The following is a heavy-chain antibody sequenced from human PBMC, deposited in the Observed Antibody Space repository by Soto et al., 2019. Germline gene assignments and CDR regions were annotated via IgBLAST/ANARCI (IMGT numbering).Heavy chain of an antibody. V-gene: IGHV4-59*01. Sequence: SETLSLTCTVSGGSISSYYWSWIRQPPGKGLEWIGYIYYSGSTNYNPSLKSRVTISVDTSKNQFSLKLSSVTAADTAVYYCARDRGMYYDFWSGPHYYMDVWGKGTTVTVSS. CDR2: IYYSGST. CDR1: GGSISSYY. CDR3: ARDRGMYYDFWSGPHYYMDV. D-gene: IGHD3-3*01. J-gene: IGHJ6*03.